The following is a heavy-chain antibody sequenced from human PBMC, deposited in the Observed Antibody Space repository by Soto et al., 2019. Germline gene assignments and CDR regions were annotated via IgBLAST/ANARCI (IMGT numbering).Heavy chain of an antibody. Sequence: SESTYLTCTFSGGSINSSSYSWGWIRQPKRKVLECIGSIYYSGSTYYYPSLKSRVTISVDTSKNQFSLKLSSLTAADTAMFFFFSHPVQFSYGSGSPSYYWCQGTLVTVS. J-gene: IGHJ4*01. CDR2: IYYSGST. CDR3: FSHPVQFSYGSGSPSYY. D-gene: IGHD3-10*01. V-gene: IGHV4-39*05. CDR1: GGSINSSSYS.